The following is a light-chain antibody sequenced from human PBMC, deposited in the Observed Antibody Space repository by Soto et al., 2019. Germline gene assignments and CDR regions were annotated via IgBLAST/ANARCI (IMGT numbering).Light chain of an antibody. Sequence: EIVLTQSPGTLSLSPGERATLSCRASQSVGSSYLAWYQQKPGQAPRLLIYATSSRATGIPDRFSGSGSGTDFTLTISGLEPEDFAVYYCQQYQTFGPGTKVDIK. V-gene: IGKV3-20*01. CDR2: ATS. CDR3: QQYQT. CDR1: QSVGSSY. J-gene: IGKJ3*01.